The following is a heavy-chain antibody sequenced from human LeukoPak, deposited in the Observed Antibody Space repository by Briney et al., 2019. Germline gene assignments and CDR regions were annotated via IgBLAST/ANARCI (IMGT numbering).Heavy chain of an antibody. CDR2: IYSGGST. CDR1: GFTFSSYA. Sequence: GGSLRLSCAASGFTFSSYAMSWVRQAPGKGLEWVSVIYSGGSTYYADSVKGRFTISRDNSKNTLYLQKNSLRAEDTAVYYCARDVIAAGYFQHWGQGTLVTVSS. J-gene: IGHJ1*01. CDR3: ARDVIAAGYFQH. V-gene: IGHV3-66*01. D-gene: IGHD3-16*02.